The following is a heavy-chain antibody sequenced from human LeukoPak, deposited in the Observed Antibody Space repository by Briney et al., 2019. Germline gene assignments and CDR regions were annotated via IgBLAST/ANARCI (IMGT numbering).Heavy chain of an antibody. Sequence: GGSLRLSCAASGFTFSSYAMSWVRQAPGKGLEWVSAISGSGGSTYCADSVKGRFTISRDNSKNTLYLQMNSLRAEDTAVYYCAKGSGNADLYDFWSGYYMFDYWGQGTLVTVSS. V-gene: IGHV3-23*01. J-gene: IGHJ4*02. CDR2: ISGSGGST. CDR1: GFTFSSYA. CDR3: AKGSGNADLYDFWSGYYMFDY. D-gene: IGHD3-3*01.